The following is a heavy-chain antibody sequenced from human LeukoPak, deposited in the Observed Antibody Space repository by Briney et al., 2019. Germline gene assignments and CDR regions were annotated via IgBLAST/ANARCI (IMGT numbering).Heavy chain of an antibody. V-gene: IGHV3-9*01. J-gene: IGHJ4*02. CDR3: AKDHRSYSPGSFDY. Sequence: GGSLRLSCAASGFTFSSYAMSWVRQAPGKGLEWVSGISWNSGSIGYADSVKGRFTISRDNAKNSLYLQMNSLRAEDTALYYCAKDHRSYSPGSFDYWGQGTLVTVSS. D-gene: IGHD2-15*01. CDR1: GFTFSSYA. CDR2: ISWNSGSI.